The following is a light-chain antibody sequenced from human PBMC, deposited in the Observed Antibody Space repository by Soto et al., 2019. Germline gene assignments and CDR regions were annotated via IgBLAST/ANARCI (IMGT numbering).Light chain of an antibody. Sequence: AIQLTQSPSSLSASVGDRVTITCRASQGIAKDLGWYQQKPGKAPRLLSFGASFLQSGVPSRFSGSGSGTEFTLTISRLEPEDFAVYFCQQYGSSLFTFGPGTKVDIK. V-gene: IGKV1-6*01. J-gene: IGKJ3*01. CDR1: QGIAKD. CDR2: GAS. CDR3: QQYGSSLFT.